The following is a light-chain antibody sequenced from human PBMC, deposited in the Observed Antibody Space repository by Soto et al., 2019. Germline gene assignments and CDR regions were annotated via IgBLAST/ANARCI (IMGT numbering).Light chain of an antibody. J-gene: IGKJ1*01. CDR3: QQYNNWPRT. Sequence: EIVMTQSPATLSVSPGERATLSCRASQSVSSDLAWYHQKPGQAPRLLIYGAYTRATGIPARFSGSGSGTEFTLTINNLQSEDFAVYYCQQYNNWPRTFGQGTKVEIK. V-gene: IGKV3-15*01. CDR1: QSVSSD. CDR2: GAY.